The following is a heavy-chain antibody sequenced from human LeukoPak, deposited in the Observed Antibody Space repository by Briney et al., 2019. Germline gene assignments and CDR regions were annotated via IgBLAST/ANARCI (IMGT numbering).Heavy chain of an antibody. CDR3: ARLHYYDSSEGFDY. V-gene: IGHV5-51*01. Sequence: GESLKISCKGSGYSFTTYWIGWVRQMPGKGLECMGIIYPGDSDTGYSPSFQGQVTISAAQSIRTAYLQWSSLKASDPAMYYCARLHYYDSSEGFDYWGQGTLVTVSS. D-gene: IGHD3-22*01. CDR2: IYPGDSDT. J-gene: IGHJ4*02. CDR1: GYSFTTYW.